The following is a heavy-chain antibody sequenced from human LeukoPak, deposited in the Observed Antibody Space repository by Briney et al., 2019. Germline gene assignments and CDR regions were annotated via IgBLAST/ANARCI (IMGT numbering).Heavy chain of an antibody. V-gene: IGHV3-23*01. J-gene: IGHJ5*02. CDR3: ARDLLGWFDP. CDR1: GFTFSSYA. CDR2: ISGSGGST. Sequence: GGSLRLSCAASGFTFSSYAMSWVRQAPGKGLEWVSAISGSGGSTYYADSVKSRFTISRDNSKNTLYLQMNSLRAEDTAVYYSARDLLGWFDPWGQGTLVTVSS. D-gene: IGHD2-15*01.